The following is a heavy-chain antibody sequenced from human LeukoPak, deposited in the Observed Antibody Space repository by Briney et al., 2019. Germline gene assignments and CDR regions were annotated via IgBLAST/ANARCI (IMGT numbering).Heavy chain of an antibody. CDR2: VYYSGST. V-gene: IGHV4-59*01. CDR3: ARGPGLNWFDP. Sequence: SETLSLTCTVSGGSMTSYYWSWIRQPPGKGLEWIGYVYYSGSTNYSPSLESRVTISVATSKNQFSLKLNSVTAADTAVYFCARGPGLNWFDPWGQGTLVAVSS. CDR1: GGSMTSYY. J-gene: IGHJ5*02.